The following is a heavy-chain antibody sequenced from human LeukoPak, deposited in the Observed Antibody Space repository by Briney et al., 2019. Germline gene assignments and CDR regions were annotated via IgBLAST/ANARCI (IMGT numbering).Heavy chain of an antibody. V-gene: IGHV1-8*01. CDR1: GYTFTSYD. Sequence: ASVKVSCKASGYTFTSYDINWVRQATGQGLEWMGWMNPNSGNTGYAQKFQGRVTMTRNTSISTAYMELSSLRSEDTAVYYCTTDSGQSVYHDAFDIWGQGTMVTVSS. CDR2: MNPNSGNT. D-gene: IGHD3-10*01. CDR3: TTDSGQSVYHDAFDI. J-gene: IGHJ3*02.